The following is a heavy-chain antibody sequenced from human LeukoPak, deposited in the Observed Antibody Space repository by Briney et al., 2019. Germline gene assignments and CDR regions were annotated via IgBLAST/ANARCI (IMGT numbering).Heavy chain of an antibody. Sequence: ASVKVSCKASGYTFTSYYMHWVRQAPGQGLEWMGIINPSGGSTSYAQKFQGRVTMTRDTSTSTVYMELSSLRSEDTAVYYCARYIEVVTAIPPLYYFDYWGQGTLVTVSS. CDR1: GYTFTSYY. CDR2: INPSGGST. V-gene: IGHV1-46*01. D-gene: IGHD2-21*02. J-gene: IGHJ4*02. CDR3: ARYIEVVTAIPPLYYFDY.